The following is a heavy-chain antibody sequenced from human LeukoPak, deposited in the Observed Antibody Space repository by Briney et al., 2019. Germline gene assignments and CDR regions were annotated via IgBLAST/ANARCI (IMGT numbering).Heavy chain of an antibody. J-gene: IGHJ5*02. V-gene: IGHV4-34*01. D-gene: IGHD3-3*01. CDR3: ARGPHDFDP. CDR2: INHSGST. Sequence: SETLSLTCAVYGGSFSGYYWSWIRQPPGKGLEWIGEINHSGSTNYNPSLKSRVTISVDTSKNQFSLKLSSVTAADTAVYYCARGPHDFDPWGQGTLVTVSS. CDR1: GGSFSGYY.